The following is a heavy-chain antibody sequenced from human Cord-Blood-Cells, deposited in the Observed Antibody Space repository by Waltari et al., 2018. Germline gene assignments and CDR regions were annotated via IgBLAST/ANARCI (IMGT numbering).Heavy chain of an antibody. Sequence: QVQLQESGPGLVKPSETLSPTCAVSGYSISSGYYWGWIRQPPGKGLEWIGSIYHSGSTYYNPSLKSRVTISVDTSKNQFSLKLSSVTAADTAVYYCARTSGRSDYWGQGTLVTVSS. J-gene: IGHJ4*02. CDR1: GYSISSGYY. D-gene: IGHD1-26*01. V-gene: IGHV4-38-2*01. CDR3: ARTSGRSDY. CDR2: IYHSGST.